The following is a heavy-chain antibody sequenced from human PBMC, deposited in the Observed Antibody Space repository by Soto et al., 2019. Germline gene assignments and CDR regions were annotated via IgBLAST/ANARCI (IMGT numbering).Heavy chain of an antibody. D-gene: IGHD1-26*01. CDR1: GFTFGSYA. V-gene: IGHV3-23*01. CDR2: ISGSGGTT. J-gene: IGHJ2*01. CDR3: AKSLGAGRLWYFDL. Sequence: EVQLLESGGGLVQPGGSLRLSCAASGFTFGSYAMDWVRQAPGKGLEWVSVISGSGGTTYYADSVKGRFTISRDNSKNTLDLQMSSRRAEDTAVYYWAKSLGAGRLWYFDLWGRGTLVTVSS.